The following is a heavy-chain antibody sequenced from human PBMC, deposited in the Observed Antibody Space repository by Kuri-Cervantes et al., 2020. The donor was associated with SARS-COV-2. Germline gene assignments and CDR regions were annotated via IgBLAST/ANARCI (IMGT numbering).Heavy chain of an antibody. CDR3: ARAGVGDFWSGYYCMDV. D-gene: IGHD3-3*01. Sequence: LRLSCTVSGGSISSGGYYWSWIRQHPGKGLEWIGYIYYSGSTYYNPSLKSRVTISVDTSKNQFSLKLSSVTAADTAVYYCARAGVGDFWSGYYCMDVWGQGTTVTVSS. CDR1: GGSISSGGYY. V-gene: IGHV4-31*03. J-gene: IGHJ6*02. CDR2: IYYSGST.